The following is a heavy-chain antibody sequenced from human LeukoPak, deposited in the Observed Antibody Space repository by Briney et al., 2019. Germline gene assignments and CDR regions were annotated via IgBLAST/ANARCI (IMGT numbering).Heavy chain of an antibody. CDR1: GYTFTDYF. CDR2: INVNSGGTNT. Sequence: ASVKVSCKASGYTFTDYFIHWVQQAPGQGLEWMGRINVNSGGTNTNYAQNFHGRVTMTRDTSITTAYMELSRLTSDDTAIYYCAKVPPSITAAGNWLGPWGQGALVTVSS. D-gene: IGHD6-13*01. CDR3: AKVPPSITAAGNWLGP. J-gene: IGHJ5*02. V-gene: IGHV1-2*06.